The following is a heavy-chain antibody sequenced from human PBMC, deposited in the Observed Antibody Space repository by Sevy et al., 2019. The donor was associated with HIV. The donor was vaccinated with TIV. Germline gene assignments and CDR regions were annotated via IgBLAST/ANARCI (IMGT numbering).Heavy chain of an antibody. Sequence: GGSLRLSCAASGFTFSSYAMSWVRQAPGKGLEWVSAISGSGGSTYYANPVKGRFTISRDNSKNTMNLQMNSLRAEDTAVYYCANDGATGLITVTTEGYYFDYWGQGTLVTVSS. J-gene: IGHJ4*02. CDR3: ANDGATGLITVTTEGYYFDY. CDR2: ISGSGGST. D-gene: IGHD4-17*01. CDR1: GFTFSSYA. V-gene: IGHV3-23*01.